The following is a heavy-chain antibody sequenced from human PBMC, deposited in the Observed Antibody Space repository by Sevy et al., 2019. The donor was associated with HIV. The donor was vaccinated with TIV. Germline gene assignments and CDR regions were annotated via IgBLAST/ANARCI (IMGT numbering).Heavy chain of an antibody. CDR2: IYASGGA. D-gene: IGHD6-13*01. CDR1: NGSINSLSYY. Sequence: SETLSLTCTVSNGSINSLSYYWSWVRQPAGKGLEWLGRIYASGGANYNPSLKSRIIMSVDTSKNQFYLRLASVTAEDTAMYFCARLSYSSNWFDPWGQGTLVTVSS. CDR3: ARLSYSSNWFDP. J-gene: IGHJ5*02. V-gene: IGHV4-61*02.